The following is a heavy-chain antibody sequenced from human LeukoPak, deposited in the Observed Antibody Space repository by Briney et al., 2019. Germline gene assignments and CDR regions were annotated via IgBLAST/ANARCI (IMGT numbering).Heavy chain of an antibody. J-gene: IGHJ4*02. CDR2: IYYSGST. CDR3: ARHVGSGSYFDY. D-gene: IGHD3-10*01. CDR1: GGSTSGYY. Sequence: PSETLSLTCTVSGGSTSGYYWAWIRQPPGKGLEWIGSIYYSGSTYYNPSLKSRVTISVDMSQNQFSLKLSSVTAADTAVYYCARHVGSGSYFDYWGQGTLVTVSS. V-gene: IGHV4-39*01.